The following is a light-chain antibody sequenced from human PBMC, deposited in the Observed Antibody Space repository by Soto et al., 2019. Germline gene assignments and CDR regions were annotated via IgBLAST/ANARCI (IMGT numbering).Light chain of an antibody. CDR2: AAS. CDR1: QSVSNRY. Sequence: EIVLTQSPGTLSLSPGERATLSCRASQSVSNRYLAWYQQKPGQAPRLLIYAASSRATGMPDRFSGSGSGTDYTLTISRLEPADFAVYYCQQYGKTPWTFGQGTNVEFK. J-gene: IGKJ1*01. CDR3: QQYGKTPWT. V-gene: IGKV3-20*01.